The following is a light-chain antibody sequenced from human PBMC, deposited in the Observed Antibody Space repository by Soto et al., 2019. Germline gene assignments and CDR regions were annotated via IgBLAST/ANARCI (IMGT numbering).Light chain of an antibody. V-gene: IGLV1-40*01. CDR3: QSYDSSLSGWV. Sequence: QSVLTQPPSVSGAPGQRVTISCTGNSSNIGAGYDVHWYQQLPGTAPKLLIYDNNKRPSGVPDRFSGSKSGTSASLAITGLQAEDEADYYCQSYDSSLSGWVFGGGTKLTVL. J-gene: IGLJ3*02. CDR1: SSNIGAGYD. CDR2: DNN.